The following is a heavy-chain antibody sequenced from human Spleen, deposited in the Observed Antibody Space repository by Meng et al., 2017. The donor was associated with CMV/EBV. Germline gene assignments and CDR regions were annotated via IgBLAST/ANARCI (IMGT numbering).Heavy chain of an antibody. J-gene: IGHJ4*02. CDR1: GFTFDDDT. CDR2: ISWDGGRT. Sequence: GESLKISCAASGFTFDDDTMHWVRQAPGKGLEWVSLISWDGGRTYYADSVKGRFTISRDNSKNSLYLQMNSLRTEDTALYYCARGRPPDYWGQGTLVTVSS. CDR3: ARGRPPDY. V-gene: IGHV3-43*01.